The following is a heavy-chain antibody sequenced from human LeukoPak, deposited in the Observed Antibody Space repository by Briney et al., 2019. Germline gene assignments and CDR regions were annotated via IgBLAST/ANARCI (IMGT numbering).Heavy chain of an antibody. CDR3: AKDHRSSRYYFDY. CDR1: GFTFSSYG. D-gene: IGHD6-13*01. Sequence: PGGSLRLSCAASGFTFSSYGMHWVRQAPGKGLEGVAVISYDGSNKYYADSVKGRFTISRDNSKNTLYLQMNSLRAEATAEYYCAKDHRSSRYYFDYWGQGTLVTVSS. J-gene: IGHJ4*02. V-gene: IGHV3-30*18. CDR2: ISYDGSNK.